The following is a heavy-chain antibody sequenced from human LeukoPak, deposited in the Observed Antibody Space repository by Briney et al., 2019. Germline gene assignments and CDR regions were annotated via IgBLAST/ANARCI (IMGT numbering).Heavy chain of an antibody. CDR1: GGTFSSYA. CDR3: ARHSSSWYYFDY. J-gene: IGHJ4*02. V-gene: IGHV1-69*13. CDR2: IIPIFGTA. Sequence: ASLKVSCKASGGTFSSYAISWVRQAPGQGLEWMGGIIPIFGTANYAQKFQGRVTITADESTSTAYMELSSLRSEDTAVYYCARHSSSWYYFDYWGQGTLVTVSS. D-gene: IGHD6-13*01.